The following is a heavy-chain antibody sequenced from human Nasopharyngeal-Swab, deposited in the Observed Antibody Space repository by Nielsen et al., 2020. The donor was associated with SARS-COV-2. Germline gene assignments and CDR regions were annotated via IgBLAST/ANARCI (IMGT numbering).Heavy chain of an antibody. Sequence: GESLKISCAASGFTFSSYAMHWVRQAPGKGLEWVAVISYDGSNKYYADSVKGRFTISRDNSKNTLYLQVNSLRAEDTAVYYCASPKTFYGGNTGVDRAFDIWGQGTMVTVSS. CDR1: GFTFSSYA. D-gene: IGHD4-23*01. CDR3: ASPKTFYGGNTGVDRAFDI. CDR2: ISYDGSNK. J-gene: IGHJ3*02. V-gene: IGHV3-30-3*01.